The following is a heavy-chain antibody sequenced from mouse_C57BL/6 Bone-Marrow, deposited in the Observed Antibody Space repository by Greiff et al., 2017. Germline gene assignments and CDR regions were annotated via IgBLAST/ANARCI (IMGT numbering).Heavy chain of an antibody. CDR2: LSYDGSN. Sequence: EVQLQQSGPGLVKPSQSLSLTCSVTGYSITSGYYWNWIRQFPGNKLEWMGYLSYDGSNNYNPSLKNPISITRDTSKNQFFLKLNSVTTEDTATYSCAGGCAYWGQGTLVTVSA. CDR3: AGGCAY. V-gene: IGHV3-6*01. J-gene: IGHJ3*01. CDR1: GYSITSGYY.